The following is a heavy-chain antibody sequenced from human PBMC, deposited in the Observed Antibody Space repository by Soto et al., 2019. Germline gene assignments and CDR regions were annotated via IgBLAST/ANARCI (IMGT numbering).Heavy chain of an antibody. CDR2: IYPGDSDT. J-gene: IGHJ4*02. CDR1: GYSFTSYW. CDR3: ARFTYYDSSGYYPFDY. V-gene: IGHV5-51*01. Sequence: PGESLKISCKGSGYSFTSYWIGWVRQMPGKGLEWMGIIYPGDSDTRYSPSFQGQVTISADKSISTAYLQWSSLKASDTAMYYCARFTYYDSSGYYPFDYWGRGTLVTVSS. D-gene: IGHD3-22*01.